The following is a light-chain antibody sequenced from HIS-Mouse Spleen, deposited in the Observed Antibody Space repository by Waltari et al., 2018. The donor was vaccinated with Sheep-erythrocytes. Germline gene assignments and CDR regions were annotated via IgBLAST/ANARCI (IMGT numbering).Light chain of an antibody. CDR2: SNN. Sequence: QSVLTQPPSASGTPGQRVPISCSGSSSTLGSNTLNWYQQLPGTAPKLLIYSNNQRPSGVPDRFSGSKSGTSASLAISGLQSEDEADYYCAAWDDSLNGVVFGGGTKLTVL. J-gene: IGLJ2*01. CDR3: AAWDDSLNGVV. V-gene: IGLV1-44*01. CDR1: SSTLGSNT.